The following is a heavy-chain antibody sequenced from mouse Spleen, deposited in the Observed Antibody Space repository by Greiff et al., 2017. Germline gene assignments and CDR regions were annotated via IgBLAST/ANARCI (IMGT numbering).Heavy chain of an antibody. J-gene: IGHJ2*01. V-gene: IGHV5-16*01. Sequence: EVMLVESEGGLVQPGSSMKLSCTASGFTFSDYYMSWVRQVPEKGLEWVANINYDGSSTYYLDSLKSRFIISRDNAKNILYLQMSSLKSEDTATYYCAREKDALDYWGQGTTLTVSS. CDR2: INYDGSST. CDR1: GFTFSDYY. CDR3: AREKDALDY.